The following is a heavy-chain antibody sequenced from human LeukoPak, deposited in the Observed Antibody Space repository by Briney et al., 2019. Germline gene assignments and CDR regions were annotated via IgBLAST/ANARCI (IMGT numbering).Heavy chain of an antibody. V-gene: IGHV1-2*02. Sequence: ASVKVSCKASGYTFTGYYMHWVRQAPGQGLEWMGWINPNSGGTNYAQKFQGRVTMTRDTSISTAYMELSSLRSEDTAVYYCARGPPYYDYVWGSIPEGYWGQGTLVTVSS. CDR2: INPNSGGT. CDR3: ARGPPYYDYVWGSIPEGY. CDR1: GYTFTGYY. J-gene: IGHJ4*02. D-gene: IGHD3-16*01.